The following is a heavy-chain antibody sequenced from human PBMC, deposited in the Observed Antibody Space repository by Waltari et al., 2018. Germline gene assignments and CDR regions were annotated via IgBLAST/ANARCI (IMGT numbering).Heavy chain of an antibody. CDR1: GYDFTLFG. J-gene: IGHJ1*01. D-gene: IGHD3-10*01. Sequence: QVSLLQSGPEMTKPGASVRVSCKASGYDFTLFGISWVRQGPGQGLEWMGWISPYTGNTEYAQKFQDRITLTADTSTSTIFMELRSLKSDDTAVYYCARPDYNDTTTFYAHWGQGTLVTVSS. CDR3: ARPDYNDTTTFYAH. V-gene: IGHV1-18*01. CDR2: ISPYTGNT.